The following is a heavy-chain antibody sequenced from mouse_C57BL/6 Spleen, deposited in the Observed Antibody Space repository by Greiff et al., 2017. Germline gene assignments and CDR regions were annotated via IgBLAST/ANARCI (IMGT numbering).Heavy chain of an antibody. Sequence: EVMLVESGAELVKPGASVKLSCTASGFNIKDYYMHWVKQRTEQGLEWIGRIDPEDGETKYAPKFQGKATITADTSSNTAYLQLSSLTSEDTAVYYCASPYGSSYDWYFDVWGTGTTVTVSS. CDR3: ASPYGSSYDWYFDV. CDR1: GFNIKDYY. J-gene: IGHJ1*03. D-gene: IGHD1-1*01. CDR2: IDPEDGET. V-gene: IGHV14-2*01.